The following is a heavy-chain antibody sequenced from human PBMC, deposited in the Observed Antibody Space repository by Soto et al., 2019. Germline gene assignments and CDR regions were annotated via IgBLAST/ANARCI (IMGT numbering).Heavy chain of an antibody. Sequence: PGGSLRLSCAASGFSFIDYAINWVRQVPGRGLEYVAGIGGRGGNAFYADSTKGRFSISRDNSKNTVYLHMHNLRVDDSAMYYCAKARHSGDFAGSYDSWGQGTLVTVSS. CDR1: GFSFIDYA. CDR3: AKARHSGDFAGSYDS. J-gene: IGHJ5*02. D-gene: IGHD2-21*02. V-gene: IGHV3-23*01. CDR2: IGGRGGNA.